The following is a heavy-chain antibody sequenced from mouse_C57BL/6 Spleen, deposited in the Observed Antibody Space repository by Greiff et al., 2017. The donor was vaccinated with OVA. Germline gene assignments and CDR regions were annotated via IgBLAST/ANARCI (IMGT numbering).Heavy chain of an antibody. CDR1: GYTFTDYE. CDR3: TPISLGFAY. V-gene: IGHV1-15*01. Sequence: VQGVESGAELVRPGASVTLSCKASGYTFTDYEMHWVKQTPVHGLEWIGAIDPETGGTAYNQKFKGKAILTADKSSSTAYMELRSLTSEDSAVYYCTPISLGFAYWGQGTLVTVSA. J-gene: IGHJ3*01. CDR2: IDPETGGT.